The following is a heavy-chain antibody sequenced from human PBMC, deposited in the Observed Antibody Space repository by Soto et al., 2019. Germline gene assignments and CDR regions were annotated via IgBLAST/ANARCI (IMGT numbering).Heavy chain of an antibody. CDR3: ARDYGDYQFDY. J-gene: IGHJ4*02. CDR1: GGSIISSSYY. V-gene: IGHV4-39*02. CDR2: IYYRGTT. Sequence: SETLSLTCTVSGGSIISSSYYWGWIRQPPGKGLEWIGNIYYRGTTYYNPSLKSRVTISVDTSKNQFSLKLASVTAADTAVYYCARDYGDYQFDYWGQGTLVTVSS. D-gene: IGHD4-17*01.